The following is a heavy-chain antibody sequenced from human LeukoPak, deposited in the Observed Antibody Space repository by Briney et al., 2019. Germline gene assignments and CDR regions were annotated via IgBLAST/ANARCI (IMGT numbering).Heavy chain of an antibody. CDR3: AELGITMIGGV. Sequence: AGGSLRLSCAASGFSLSYFDMRWVRQAPGKGLEWVAFIRYDGSNEYYADSVKGRFTISRDNAKNSLYLQMNSLRAEDTAVYYCAELGITMIGGVWGKGTTVTISS. CDR2: IRYDGSNE. J-gene: IGHJ6*04. V-gene: IGHV3-30*02. CDR1: GFSLSYFD. D-gene: IGHD3-10*02.